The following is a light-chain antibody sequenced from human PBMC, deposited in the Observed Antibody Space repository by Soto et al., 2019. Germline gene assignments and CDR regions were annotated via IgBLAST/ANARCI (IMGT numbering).Light chain of an antibody. CDR1: QSVSTD. Sequence: EIVLTQSPATLSLSPGERATLSCRASQSVSTDLAWYQQKPGQAPRRLIYDTSNRATGIPARFSGSGSGTDFTLTISSLEPEDFAVYYCHQRSNWPPFTVGGGTKVEIK. J-gene: IGKJ4*01. CDR3: HQRSNWPPFT. V-gene: IGKV3-11*01. CDR2: DTS.